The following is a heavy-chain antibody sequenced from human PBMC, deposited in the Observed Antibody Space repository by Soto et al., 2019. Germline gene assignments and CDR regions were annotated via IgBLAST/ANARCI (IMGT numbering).Heavy chain of an antibody. CDR3: ARDAVGATHFDY. J-gene: IGHJ4*02. D-gene: IGHD1-26*01. Sequence: SETLSLTCTVSGGSISSSSYYWGWIRQPPGKGLEWIGSIYYRGSTHYTPSLKSRVTLSVDTSKNQFALKLSSVTAAETAVYYCARDAVGATHFDYWGQGAPVTVSS. CDR1: GGSISSSSYY. V-gene: IGHV4-39*02. CDR2: IYYRGST.